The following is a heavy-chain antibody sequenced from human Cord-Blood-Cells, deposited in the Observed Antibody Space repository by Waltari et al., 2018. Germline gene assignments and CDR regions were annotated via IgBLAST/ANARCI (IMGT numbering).Heavy chain of an antibody. V-gene: IGHV4-4*07. D-gene: IGHD2-8*02. J-gene: IGHJ3*02. CDR1: GGSISSYY. CDR3: ARDPTWSDAFDI. Sequence: QVQLQESGPGLVKPSETLSLTCTVSGGSISSYYWSWIRQPAGKGLEWIGRIYTSGSTNYNPSRKSRFTRSVDTSKNQFSLKLSSVTAADTAVYYCARDPTWSDAFDIWGQGTMVTVSS. CDR2: IYTSGST.